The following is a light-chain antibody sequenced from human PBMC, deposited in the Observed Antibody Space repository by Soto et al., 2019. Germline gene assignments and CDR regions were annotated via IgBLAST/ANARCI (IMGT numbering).Light chain of an antibody. Sequence: QSVLSQPASMSGSPGQSITMPCTGASSDIGLYNYVSWYQHHPGKAPKLLISEFNVRPSGLSDRFSASKAGNTASLTISGLQPEDEAYYYCSSLSTTSTPIVFGSGTKVTVL. J-gene: IGLJ1*01. V-gene: IGLV2-14*01. CDR3: SSLSTTSTPIV. CDR1: SSDIGLYNY. CDR2: EFN.